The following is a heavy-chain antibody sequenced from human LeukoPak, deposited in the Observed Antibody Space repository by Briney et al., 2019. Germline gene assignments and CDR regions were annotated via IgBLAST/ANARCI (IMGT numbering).Heavy chain of an antibody. CDR3: ASALNSRSSSC. V-gene: IGHV1-2*02. J-gene: IGHJ4*02. CDR2: ISPNSGGT. CDR1: GYSFTGYY. D-gene: IGHD6-13*01. Sequence: GASVKVSCKASGYSFTGYYMHWVRQAPGQGLEWMGWISPNSGGTHYAQKFQGRVTMTTDTTINTAYMGLSRLRSDDTAVYYCASALNSRSSSCWGQGTLVTVSS.